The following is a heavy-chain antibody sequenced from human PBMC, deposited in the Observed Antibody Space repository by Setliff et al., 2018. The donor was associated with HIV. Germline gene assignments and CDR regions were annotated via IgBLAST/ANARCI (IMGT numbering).Heavy chain of an antibody. V-gene: IGHV3-7*01. Sequence: PGGSLRLSCAASGFTFSTYWMGWVRQAPGKGLEWVANIKQDGSEKYYVDSVKGRFTISRDNAKNSLYLQMNSLRAEDTAVYYCASVLRYYGSGSYPFGYWGQGTLVTVSS. J-gene: IGHJ4*02. CDR1: GFTFSTYW. CDR2: IKQDGSEK. CDR3: ASVLRYYGSGSYPFGY. D-gene: IGHD3-10*01.